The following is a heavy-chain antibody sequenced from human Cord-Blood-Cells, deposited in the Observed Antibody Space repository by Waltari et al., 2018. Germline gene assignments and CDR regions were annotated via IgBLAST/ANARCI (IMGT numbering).Heavy chain of an antibody. CDR3: ARHEGSYDFWSGYDY. V-gene: IGHV4-59*08. J-gene: IGHJ4*02. CDR2: IYYSGST. Sequence: QVQLQESGPGLVKPSETLSLTCTVSGGSISSYYWSWIRQPPGKGLGWIGYIYYSGSTNYNPPLMSRVTISVDTSKNQFSLKPSSVTAADTAVYCCARHEGSYDFWSGYDYWGQGTLVTVSS. CDR1: GGSISSYY. D-gene: IGHD3-3*01.